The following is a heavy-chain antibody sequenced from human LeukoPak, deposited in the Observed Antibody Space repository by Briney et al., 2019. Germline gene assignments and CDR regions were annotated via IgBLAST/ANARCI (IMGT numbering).Heavy chain of an antibody. J-gene: IGHJ3*02. CDR1: GFTFSSYA. V-gene: IGHV3-30*04. CDR3: ARAKRNGFDI. CDR2: ISYDGSNK. Sequence: PGGSLRLSCAASGFTFSSYAMHWVRQAPGKGLEWVAVISYDGSNKYYADSVKGRFTISRDNSKNTLYLQRNSLRAEDTAVYYCARAKRNGFDIWGQGTMVTVSS.